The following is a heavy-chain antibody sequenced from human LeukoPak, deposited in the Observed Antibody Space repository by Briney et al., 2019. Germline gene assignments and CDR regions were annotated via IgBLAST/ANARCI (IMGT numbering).Heavy chain of an antibody. V-gene: IGHV3-30*04. CDR2: ISYDGSNK. D-gene: IGHD4-17*01. CDR1: EFTFSSYA. J-gene: IGHJ4*02. CDR3: ANGDYPVGSFDY. Sequence: PGRSLRLSCAASEFTFSSYAMHWVRQAPGKGLEWVAVISYDGSNKYYADSVEGRFTISRDNSKNTLYLQMNSLRAEDTAVYYCANGDYPVGSFDYWGQGTLVTVSS.